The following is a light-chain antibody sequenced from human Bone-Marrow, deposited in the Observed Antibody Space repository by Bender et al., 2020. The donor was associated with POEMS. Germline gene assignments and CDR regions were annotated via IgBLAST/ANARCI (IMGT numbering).Light chain of an antibody. CDR1: SSDVGGYNF. J-gene: IGLJ1*01. Sequence: QSALTQPASVSGSPGQSITISCNGTSSDVGGYNFVSWYQQHPGKAPKLMIYQVSHRPSGISNRFSGSKSGNTASLTISGLQAEDEADYYCSSYTISTSYVFGNGTKVTVL. V-gene: IGLV2-14*01. CDR2: QVS. CDR3: SSYTISTSYV.